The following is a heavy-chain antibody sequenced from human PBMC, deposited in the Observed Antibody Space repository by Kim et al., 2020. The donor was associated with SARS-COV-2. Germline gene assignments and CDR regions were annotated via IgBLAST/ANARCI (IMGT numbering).Heavy chain of an antibody. V-gene: IGHV4-59*01. Sequence: NPSTKSRVTISVDTSKNQFSLKLSSVTAADTAVYYCARAPITGAGHWFDPWGQGTLVTVSS. D-gene: IGHD1-20*01. J-gene: IGHJ5*02. CDR3: ARAPITGAGHWFDP.